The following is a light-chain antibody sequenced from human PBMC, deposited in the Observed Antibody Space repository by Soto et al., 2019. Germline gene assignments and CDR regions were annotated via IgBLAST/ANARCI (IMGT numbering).Light chain of an antibody. CDR3: QQYNNWPLT. Sequence: EIVMTQSLATLSVSPGETVTLSCRASQGITNHVAWYHQKPGQSPKLLLYAASTRATGIPARFSGSGSGVEITRTIDSLQSEDIGLYFCQQYNNWPLTFGGGTRV. CDR2: AAS. V-gene: IGKV3-15*01. CDR1: QGITNH. J-gene: IGKJ4*01.